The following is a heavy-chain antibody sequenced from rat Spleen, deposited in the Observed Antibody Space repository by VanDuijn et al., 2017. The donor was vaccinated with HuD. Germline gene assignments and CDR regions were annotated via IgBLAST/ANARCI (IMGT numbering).Heavy chain of an antibody. CDR1: GFTFSNYD. CDR2: LIYDGSGT. Sequence: EVQLVESGGGLVQPGRSMKLSCAASGFTFSNYDMAWARQAPKKGLEWDATLIYDGSGTYYRDSVKGRFTISRDNAKTTLYLQMNSLRSEDRVTYYCTRGDWYFDFWGPGTMVTVSS. CDR3: TRGDWYFDF. J-gene: IGHJ1*01. V-gene: IGHV5-7*01.